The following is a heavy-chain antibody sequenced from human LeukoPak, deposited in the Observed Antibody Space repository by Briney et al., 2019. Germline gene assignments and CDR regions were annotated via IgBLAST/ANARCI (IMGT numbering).Heavy chain of an antibody. CDR1: GFTFSSYY. CDR3: ANYRQSITAAGNSREFADY. V-gene: IGHV3-23*01. D-gene: IGHD6-13*01. J-gene: IGHJ4*02. Sequence: GGSLRLSCEASGFTFSSYYIIWVRQAPGKGLEWVSVISVSGDLTCYADSVKGRFTISRDNSKNTLYLQMNSLRAEDTAVYYCANYRQSITAAGNSREFADYWGQGTLVTVSS. CDR2: ISVSGDLT.